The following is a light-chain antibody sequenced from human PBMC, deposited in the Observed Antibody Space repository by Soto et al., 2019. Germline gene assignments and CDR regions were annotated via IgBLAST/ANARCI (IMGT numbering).Light chain of an antibody. CDR2: GAS. J-gene: IGKJ5*01. CDR1: QSVSSSY. V-gene: IGKV3-15*01. Sequence: QSVSSSYLAWYQQKPGQPPRLLIYGASTRATGIPARFSGSGSGTEFPLTIRVFGLGDSAVPYCQQYNPWPRLCFAHGTRLEIK. CDR3: QQYNPWPRLC.